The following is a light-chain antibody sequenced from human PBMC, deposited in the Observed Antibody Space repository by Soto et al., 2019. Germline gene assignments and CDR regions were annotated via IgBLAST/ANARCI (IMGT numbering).Light chain of an antibody. CDR2: KVS. CDR1: QSLVYSDGNTY. CDR3: MQGTQFPFT. J-gene: IGKJ3*01. Sequence: DVVMTQSPLYLPVTLGQPASVSCRSGQSLVYSDGNTYLSWFQQRPGQSPRRLIYKVSNRDSEVPDRFSGSGSGTDFTLKISRVEAEDVGVYYCMQGTQFPFTFGPGTKVDLK. V-gene: IGKV2-30*01.